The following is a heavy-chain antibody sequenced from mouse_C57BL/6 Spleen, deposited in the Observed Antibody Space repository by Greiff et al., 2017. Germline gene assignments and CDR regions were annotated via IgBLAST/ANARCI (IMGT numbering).Heavy chain of an antibody. V-gene: IGHV1-72*01. J-gene: IGHJ3*01. Sequence: QVQLLQSGAELVKPGASVKLSCKASGYTFTSYWMHWVKQRPGRGLEWIGRIDPNSGGTTYNEKFKSKATLTVDKPSSTAYMQLRSLTSEDSAVYCGAREGYGSSYGGLGYWGQGTLVTVSA. D-gene: IGHD1-1*01. CDR2: IDPNSGGT. CDR1: GYTFTSYW. CDR3: AREGYGSSYGGLGY.